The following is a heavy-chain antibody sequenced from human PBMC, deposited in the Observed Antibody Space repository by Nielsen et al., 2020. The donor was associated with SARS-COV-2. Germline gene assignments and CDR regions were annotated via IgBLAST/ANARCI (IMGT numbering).Heavy chain of an antibody. D-gene: IGHD3-10*01. CDR1: GDSISRGNDY. Sequence: SETLSLTCTVSGDSISRGNDYWNWIRQTPGRGLEWIGYIDNSGTTDHNPSLKSRVTISVDTSKNQFSLKLSSVTAADTAVYYCARGGGGSGSYYNAGRNWFDPWGQGTLVTVSS. CDR3: ARGGGGSGSYYNAGRNWFDP. J-gene: IGHJ5*02. CDR2: IDNSGTT. V-gene: IGHV4-30-4*01.